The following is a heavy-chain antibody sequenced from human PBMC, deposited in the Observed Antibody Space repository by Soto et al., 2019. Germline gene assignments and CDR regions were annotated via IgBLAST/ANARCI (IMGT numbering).Heavy chain of an antibody. V-gene: IGHV3-30-3*01. J-gene: IGHJ4*02. CDR2: ISYDGSNK. CDR1: GFTFSSYA. Sequence: GGSLRLSCAASGFTFSSYAMHWFGQAPGKGLEWVAVISYDGSNKYYADSVKGRFTISRDNSKNSLYLQMNSLRAEDTAVYYCARDPLALDFRSGYVHYFDYWGPGTLVTSPQ. CDR3: ARDPLALDFRSGYVHYFDY. D-gene: IGHD3-3*01.